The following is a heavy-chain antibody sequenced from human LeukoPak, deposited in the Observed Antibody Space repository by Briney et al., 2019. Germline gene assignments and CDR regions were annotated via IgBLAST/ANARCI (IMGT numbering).Heavy chain of an antibody. V-gene: IGHV4-34*01. J-gene: IGHJ5*02. CDR1: GGSFSGYY. Sequence: SETLSLTCAVYGGSFSGYYWSWIRQPPGKGLEWIGEINHSGSTNYNPSLKSRVTISVDTSKNQFSLKLSSVTAADTAVYYCARDSYTAAGNWFDPWGQGTLVTVSS. CDR2: INHSGST. CDR3: ARDSYTAAGNWFDP. D-gene: IGHD6-13*01.